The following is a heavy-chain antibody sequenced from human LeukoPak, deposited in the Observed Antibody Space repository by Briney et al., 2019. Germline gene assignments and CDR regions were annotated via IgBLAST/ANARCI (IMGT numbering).Heavy chain of an antibody. CDR1: GGSISSSSYY. V-gene: IGHV4-39*01. CDR2: IYYSGST. CDR3: ARRLWFGESYYFDY. D-gene: IGHD3-10*01. J-gene: IGHJ4*02. Sequence: SETLSLTCTVSGGSISSSSYYWGWIRQPPGKGLEWIGSIYYSGSTYYNPSLRSRVTISVDTSKNQFSLKLSSVTAADTAVYYCARRLWFGESYYFDYWGQGTLVTVSS.